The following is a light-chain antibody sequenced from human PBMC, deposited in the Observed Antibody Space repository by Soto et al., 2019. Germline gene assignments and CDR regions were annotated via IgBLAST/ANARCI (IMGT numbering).Light chain of an antibody. CDR3: QQRNGWPLT. J-gene: IGKJ4*01. CDR2: DAF. CDR1: QNVGNG. Sequence: EIVLTQSPATLSLSPGARAILSCRASQNVGNGLAWYQQKPGQAPRLLISDAFNRATGIPARFSGSGSGTDFTLTISSLEPEDFAVYYCQQRNGWPLTFGGGTKVEI. V-gene: IGKV3-11*01.